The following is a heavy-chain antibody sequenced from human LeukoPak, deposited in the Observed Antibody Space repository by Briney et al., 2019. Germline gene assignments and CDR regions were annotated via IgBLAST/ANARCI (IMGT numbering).Heavy chain of an antibody. CDR3: ARGAHYGGNSPDY. CDR2: IWYDGSNK. CDR1: GFTFGSYA. D-gene: IGHD4-23*01. J-gene: IGHJ4*02. V-gene: IGHV3-30*04. Sequence: GRSLRLSCADSGFTFGSYAMHWVRQAPDKGLQWVAVIWYDGSNKYYADSVKGRFTISRDNSKSTVFLQMNSLRIEDTGVYYCARGAHYGGNSPDYWGQGTLVTVSS.